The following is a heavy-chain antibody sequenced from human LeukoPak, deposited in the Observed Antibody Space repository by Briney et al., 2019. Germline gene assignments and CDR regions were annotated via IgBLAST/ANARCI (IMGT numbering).Heavy chain of an antibody. V-gene: IGHV1-8*02. CDR1: GYTFTGYY. J-gene: IGHJ4*02. CDR2: MNPNSGNT. D-gene: IGHD3-3*01. Sequence: ASVKVSCKASGYTFTGYYMHWVRQAPGQGLEWMGWMNPNSGNTGYAQKFQGRVTMTRNTSISTAYMELSSLRSEDTAVYYCARGLRFLEWLLSPDYWGQGTLVTVSS. CDR3: ARGLRFLEWLLSPDY.